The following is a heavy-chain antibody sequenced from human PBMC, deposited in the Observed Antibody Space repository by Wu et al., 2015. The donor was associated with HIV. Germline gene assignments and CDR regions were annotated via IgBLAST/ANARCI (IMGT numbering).Heavy chain of an antibody. Sequence: QVQLVQSGAGVKKPGSSVKVTCKASGAGFTSYAVSWVRQAPGQGLEWMGGINPLFGTTKHAQKFQDRVTFTTDESKTTVYMELSSLRSEDTAVYYCARNTDSVATSLYSLGVWGQGTTVTVSS. D-gene: IGHD5-12*01. CDR2: INPLFGTT. J-gene: IGHJ6*02. CDR3: ARNTDSVATSLYSLGV. CDR1: GAGFTSYA. V-gene: IGHV1-69*05.